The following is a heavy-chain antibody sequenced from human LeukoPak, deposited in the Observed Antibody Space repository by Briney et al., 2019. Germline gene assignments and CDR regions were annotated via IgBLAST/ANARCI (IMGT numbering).Heavy chain of an antibody. D-gene: IGHD2-2*01. V-gene: IGHV3-53*01. Sequence: GGSLRLSCAASGFTVSSNYMSRVRQAPGKGLEWVSVIYSGGSTYYADSVKGRFTISRDNSKNTLYLQMNSLRAEDTAVYYCARTDIVVVPAAKGGHYYFDYWGQGTLVTVSS. CDR2: IYSGGST. J-gene: IGHJ4*02. CDR3: ARTDIVVVPAAKGGHYYFDY. CDR1: GFTVSSNY.